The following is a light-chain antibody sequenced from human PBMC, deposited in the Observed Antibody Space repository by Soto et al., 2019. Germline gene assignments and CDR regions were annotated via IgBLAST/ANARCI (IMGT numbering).Light chain of an antibody. CDR2: DVS. CDR3: KQYGGSPLYS. J-gene: IGKJ2*03. V-gene: IGKV3-20*01. CDR1: QTVSNNY. Sequence: EIVLTQSPGTLSLSPGERAMLSCRASQTVSNNYLAWYQQRPGQAPRLLISDVSTRATGIPERFSGSGSGTDFTLTISRLEPEDSAVYYCKQYGGSPLYSFGQGTKLEIK.